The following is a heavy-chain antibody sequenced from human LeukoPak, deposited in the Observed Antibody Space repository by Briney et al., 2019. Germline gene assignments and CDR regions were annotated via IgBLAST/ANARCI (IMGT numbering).Heavy chain of an antibody. J-gene: IGHJ4*02. V-gene: IGHV3-33*06. CDR1: GFIFSNYG. D-gene: IGHD3-22*01. CDR3: AKRGVVIRVILVGFHKEAYYFDS. Sequence: GRSLRLSCAASGFIFSNYGMHWVRQAPGKGLDWVAVIWYDGSRIYYADSVKGRFTISRDNPKNTLYLQMNSLRAEDTAVYFCAKRGVVIRVILVGFHKEAYYFDSWGQGALVTVSS. CDR2: IWYDGSRI.